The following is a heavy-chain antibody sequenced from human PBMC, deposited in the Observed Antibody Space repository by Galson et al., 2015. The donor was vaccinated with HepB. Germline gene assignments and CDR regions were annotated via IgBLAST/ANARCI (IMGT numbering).Heavy chain of an antibody. Sequence: SLRLSCAASGFTFSSYGMHWVRQAPGKGLEWEAVISYDGSNKYYADSVKGRFTISRDNSKNTLYLQMSSLRVEDTAVYYCAKIGLLGGSYLYYFDYWGQGTLDTVSS. D-gene: IGHD1-26*01. J-gene: IGHJ4*02. V-gene: IGHV3-30*18. CDR2: ISYDGSNK. CDR1: GFTFSSYG. CDR3: AKIGLLGGSYLYYFDY.